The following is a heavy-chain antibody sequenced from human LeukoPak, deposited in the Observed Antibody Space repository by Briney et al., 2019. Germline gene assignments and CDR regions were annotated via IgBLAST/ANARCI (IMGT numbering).Heavy chain of an antibody. V-gene: IGHV3-7*03. J-gene: IGHJ4*02. CDR2: IRQDGDTK. Sequence: GGSLRLSCAASGFPFNAYWMTWVRQAPGKGLEWVANIRQDGDTKYYVDSVKGRFTISRDNAMNSLYLQMNSLRAEDTAIYCCARSLPYGTTWYGRSDFWGQGTLVTVSS. CDR1: GFPFNAYW. CDR3: ARSLPYGTTWYGRSDF. D-gene: IGHD6-13*01.